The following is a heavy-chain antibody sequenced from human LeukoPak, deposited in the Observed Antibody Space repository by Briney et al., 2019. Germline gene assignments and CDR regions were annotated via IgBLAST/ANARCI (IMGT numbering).Heavy chain of an antibody. CDR2: IIPMFGTA. CDR3: ARDGRLGYDYNWFDP. Sequence: ASVKVSCKASGGTFSSYGISWVRQAPGQGLEWMGGIIPMFGTANYAQKFQGRVTINADKSTSTAYMELRSLRSDDTAVYYCARDGRLGYDYNWFDPWGQGTLVTVSS. CDR1: GGTFSSYG. D-gene: IGHD5-12*01. V-gene: IGHV1-69*06. J-gene: IGHJ5*02.